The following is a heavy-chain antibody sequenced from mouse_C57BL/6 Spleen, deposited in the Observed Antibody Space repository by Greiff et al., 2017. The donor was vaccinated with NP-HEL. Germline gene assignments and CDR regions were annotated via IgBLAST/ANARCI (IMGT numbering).Heavy chain of an antibody. CDR3: AIITTVVGHWYFDV. D-gene: IGHD1-1*01. CDR1: GYTFTSYW. CDR2: IHPNSGST. Sequence: VQLQHPGAELVKPGASVKLSCKASGYTFTSYWMHWVKQRPGQGLEWIGMIHPNSGSTNYNEKFKSKATLTVDKSSSTAYMQLSSLTSEDSAVYYCAIITTVVGHWYFDVWGTGTTVTVSS. V-gene: IGHV1-64*01. J-gene: IGHJ1*03.